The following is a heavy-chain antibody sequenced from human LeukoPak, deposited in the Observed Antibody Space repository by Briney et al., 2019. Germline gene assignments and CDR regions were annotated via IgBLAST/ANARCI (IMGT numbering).Heavy chain of an antibody. D-gene: IGHD3-3*01. CDR3: ARRSIIRSGSQHPLYYVDS. CDR1: AVSITREQ. J-gene: IGHJ4*02. Sequence: SETLSPTSSAGAVSITREQWGCGRQPPGKRLEWIGHIYYSGSTNYNPSLKSRVTISVDTSKNQRRLVRGSVPAAATAVYYCARRSIIRSGSQHPLYYVDSWVQRTLVTVSS. CDR2: IYYSGST. V-gene: IGHV4-59*01.